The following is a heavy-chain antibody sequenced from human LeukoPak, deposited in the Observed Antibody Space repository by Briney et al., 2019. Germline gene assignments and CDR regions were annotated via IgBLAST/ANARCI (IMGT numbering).Heavy chain of an antibody. CDR2: ISGSGDNT. V-gene: IGHV3-23*01. CDR3: AKTRPLDSSSWSHGDY. J-gene: IGHJ4*02. D-gene: IGHD6-13*01. CDR1: GFTFSSYA. Sequence: GGSLRLSCAASGFTFSSYAMSWVRQAPGKGLEWVSAISGSGDNTYYGDSVKGRFTISRDNSKNTLYLQMNSLRAEDTAVYYCAKTRPLDSSSWSHGDYWGQGTLVTVSS.